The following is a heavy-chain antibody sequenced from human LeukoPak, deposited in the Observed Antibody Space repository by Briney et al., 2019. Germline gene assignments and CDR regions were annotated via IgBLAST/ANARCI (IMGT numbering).Heavy chain of an antibody. D-gene: IGHD3-22*01. Sequence: ASVKVSCKGSGYTFTSYYMHWVRQAPGQGLEWMGIINPSGGSTSYAQKFQGRVTMTRDMSTSAVYMELSSLRSEDTAVYYCARDPTPNLGSSGYFDYWGQGTLVTVSS. CDR1: GYTFTSYY. CDR3: ARDPTPNLGSSGYFDY. CDR2: INPSGGST. V-gene: IGHV1-46*01. J-gene: IGHJ4*02.